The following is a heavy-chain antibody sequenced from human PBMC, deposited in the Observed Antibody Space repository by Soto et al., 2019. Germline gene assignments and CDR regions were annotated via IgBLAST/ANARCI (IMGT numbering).Heavy chain of an antibody. CDR1: GGPYSKYS. CDR3: ARSLLGDHYDSDGLDS. D-gene: IGHD3-22*01. CDR2: IIPIFDMT. V-gene: IGHV1-69*02. Sequence: QVQLVQSGTEVKKPGSSVTVSCKASGGPYSKYSISWVRQAPGQGLEWMGRIIPIFDMTNYAQKFQGRVTITADKSTSTVYMDLSSLRFEDTAVYYCARSLLGDHYDSDGLDSWGQGTLVSVSS. J-gene: IGHJ4*02.